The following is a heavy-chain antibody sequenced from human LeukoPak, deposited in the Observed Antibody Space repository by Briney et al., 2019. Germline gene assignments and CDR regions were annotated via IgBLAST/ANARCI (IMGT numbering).Heavy chain of an antibody. CDR3: ARAPLLWFGELLYVPDYYYGMDV. Sequence: GASVKVSCKASGGTFSSYAISWVRQAPGQGLEWMGWISAYNGNTNYAQKLQGRVTMTTDTSTSTAYMELRSLRSDDTAVYYCARAPLLWFGELLYVPDYYYGMDVWGQGTTVTVSS. J-gene: IGHJ6*02. D-gene: IGHD3-10*01. CDR1: GGTFSSYA. CDR2: ISAYNGNT. V-gene: IGHV1-18*01.